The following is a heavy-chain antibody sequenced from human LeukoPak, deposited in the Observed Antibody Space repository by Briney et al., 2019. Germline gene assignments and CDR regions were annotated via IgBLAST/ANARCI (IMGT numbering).Heavy chain of an antibody. V-gene: IGHV1-18*01. Sequence: GASVKVSCKASGYTFTSYGISWVRQAPGQGLEWMGWTGAHNDDTNYAETLQGRLTMTTDISTSTAYMELTSLRSDDTAVYYCARDWDSRNDYFDPWGQGTLVIVSS. CDR1: GYTFTSYG. CDR3: ARDWDSRNDYFDP. D-gene: IGHD1-1*01. J-gene: IGHJ4*02. CDR2: TGAHNDDT.